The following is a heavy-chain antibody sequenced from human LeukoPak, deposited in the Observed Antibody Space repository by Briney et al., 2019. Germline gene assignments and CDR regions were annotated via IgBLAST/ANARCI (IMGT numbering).Heavy chain of an antibody. D-gene: IGHD3-10*01. Sequence: ASVKVSCKASRYTFTSYDINWVREAAGHGLEWMGWMNPNTGRTGYAQKFQGRITMTRDTSINTAYMELTNLRSEDTAIYYCARLSQTPDYYTLGGYYYLGYWGQGTPVTVST. J-gene: IGHJ4*02. CDR1: RYTFTSYD. V-gene: IGHV1-8*01. CDR3: ARLSQTPDYYTLGGYYYLGY. CDR2: MNPNTGRT.